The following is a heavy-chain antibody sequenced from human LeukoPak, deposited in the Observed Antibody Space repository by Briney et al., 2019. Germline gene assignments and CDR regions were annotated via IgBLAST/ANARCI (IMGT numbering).Heavy chain of an antibody. CDR3: ARDSGGDYGGNLPFDY. Sequence: GGSLRLSCAASGFTFSSYSMNWVRQAPGKGLEWVSSISSSSSYIYYADSVKGRFTISRDNAKNSLYLQMNSLRAEDTAVYYCARDSGGDYGGNLPFDYWGQGTLVTVSS. D-gene: IGHD4-23*01. J-gene: IGHJ4*02. CDR2: ISSSSSYI. V-gene: IGHV3-21*01. CDR1: GFTFSSYS.